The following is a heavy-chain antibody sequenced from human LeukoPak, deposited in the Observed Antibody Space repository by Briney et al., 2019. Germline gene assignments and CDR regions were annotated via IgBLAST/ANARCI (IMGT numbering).Heavy chain of an antibody. J-gene: IGHJ4*02. V-gene: IGHV4-59*01. CDR2: IFYSGST. CDR1: GGSISSYY. Sequence: SETLSLTCTVSGGSISSYYWSWIRQPPGKGLEWIGYIFYSGSTNYSPSLKSRVTISVDTSKNQFSLKLSSVTAADTAVYYCARYFYDSSGYYHDYWGQGTLVTVSS. CDR3: ARYFYDSSGYYHDY. D-gene: IGHD3-22*01.